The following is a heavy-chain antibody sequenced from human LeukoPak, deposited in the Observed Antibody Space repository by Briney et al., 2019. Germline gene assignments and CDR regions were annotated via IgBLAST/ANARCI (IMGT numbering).Heavy chain of an antibody. CDR2: ISYDGSNK. CDR3: AKDRSPGWYYFDY. D-gene: IGHD6-19*01. V-gene: IGHV3-30*18. CDR1: GFTFSSYG. J-gene: IGHJ4*02. Sequence: PGRSLRLSCAASGFTFSSYGMHWVRQAPGKGLEWVAVISYDGSNKYYADSVKGRFTISRDNSKNTLYLQMNSLRAEDTAVYYCAKDRSPGWYYFDYWGQGTLVTVSS.